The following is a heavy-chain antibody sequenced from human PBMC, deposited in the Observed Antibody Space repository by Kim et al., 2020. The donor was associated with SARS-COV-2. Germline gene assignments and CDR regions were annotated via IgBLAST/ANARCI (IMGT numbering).Heavy chain of an antibody. D-gene: IGHD2-2*01. J-gene: IGHJ4*02. V-gene: IGHV3-30-3*01. Sequence: GGSLRLSCAASGFTFSSYAMHWVRQAPGKGLEWVAVISYDGSNKYYADSVKGRFTISRDNSKNTLYLQMNSLRAEDTAVYYCARDRKGVPARGVFDYWGQGTLVTVSS. CDR2: ISYDGSNK. CDR3: ARDRKGVPARGVFDY. CDR1: GFTFSSYA.